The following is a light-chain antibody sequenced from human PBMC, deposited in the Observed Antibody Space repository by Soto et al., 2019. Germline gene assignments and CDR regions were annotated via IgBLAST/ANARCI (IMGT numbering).Light chain of an antibody. V-gene: IGKV1-5*03. CDR2: KAN. J-gene: IGKJ2*01. CDR3: QRYNDYQYI. CDR1: QSITTW. Sequence: DIQMTQSPSTLSASVGDRVTITCRASQSITTWLAWYQQKPGKAPKLLIYKANNLQSGVPSRFSGSGSGTEFSLTISSLQPDDFATYYCQRYNDYQYIFGQGTKLEIK.